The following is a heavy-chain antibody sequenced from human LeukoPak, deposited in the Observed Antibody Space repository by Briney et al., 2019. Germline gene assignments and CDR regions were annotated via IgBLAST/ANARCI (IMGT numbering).Heavy chain of an antibody. CDR3: AKEREAYCSGGSCYGSDKLFPADY. Sequence: GGSLRLSCAASGFTFSSYWMTWVRQAPGKGLEWVSSISGTGGSTFYADSVKGRFTISRDNSKNTLYLQMNSLRAEDTAIYYCAKEREAYCSGGSCYGSDKLFPADYWGQGSLVTVSS. V-gene: IGHV3-23*01. CDR2: ISGTGGST. D-gene: IGHD2-15*01. CDR1: GFTFSSYW. J-gene: IGHJ4*02.